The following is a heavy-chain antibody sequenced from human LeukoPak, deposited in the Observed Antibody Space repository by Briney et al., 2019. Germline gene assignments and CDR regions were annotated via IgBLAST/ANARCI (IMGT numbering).Heavy chain of an antibody. J-gene: IGHJ4*02. Sequence: ASVKVSCKASGYTFTSYDISWVRQAPGQGLEGMGWISAYNGNTNYAQKLQGRVTMTTDTSTSTAYMELRSLRSDDTAVYYCARDQVRWELLPHIDYWGQGALVTVSS. CDR1: GYTFTSYD. V-gene: IGHV1-18*01. CDR3: ARDQVRWELLPHIDY. CDR2: ISAYNGNT. D-gene: IGHD1-26*01.